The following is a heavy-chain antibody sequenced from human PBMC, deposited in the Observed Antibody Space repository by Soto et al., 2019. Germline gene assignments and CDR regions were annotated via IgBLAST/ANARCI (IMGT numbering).Heavy chain of an antibody. CDR3: ARHPERIAQIGRLAP. V-gene: IGHV3-74*01. CDR2: IRSNGSGP. D-gene: IGHD6-13*01. J-gene: IGHJ5*02. Sequence: GGSLRLSCAASGFTFSNYWMHWVRQAPGKGLEWISRIRSNGSGPIHADSVKGRFTISRDNAKNSLYLQMNSLRAEDTAVYYCARHPERIAQIGRLAPWGQGTLVTVSS. CDR1: GFTFSNYW.